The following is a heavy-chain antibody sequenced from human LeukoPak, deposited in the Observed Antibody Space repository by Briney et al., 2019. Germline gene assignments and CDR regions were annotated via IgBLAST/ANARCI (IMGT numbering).Heavy chain of an antibody. CDR2: ISTSSTYI. CDR1: GFTFSDYS. D-gene: IGHD5-24*01. Sequence: GGSLRLSCAASGFTFSDYSVHWVRQAPGKGLEWVSSISTSSTYIYYADSVKGRFTISRDNAKKSLSLQMNSLRAEDTAVYYCAREGRDGYNFYWYFDLWGRGTLVTVSS. J-gene: IGHJ2*01. V-gene: IGHV3-21*01. CDR3: AREGRDGYNFYWYFDL.